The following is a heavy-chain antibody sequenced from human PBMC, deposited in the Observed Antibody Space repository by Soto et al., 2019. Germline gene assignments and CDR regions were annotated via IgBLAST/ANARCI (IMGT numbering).Heavy chain of an antibody. CDR2: IWYDGSNK. Sequence: QVQLVESGGGVVQPGRSLRLFCAASGFTFSSDGMHWVRQAPGKGLEWVAVIWYDGSNKYYADSVKGRFTISRDNSKNTLYLQMNSLRAEDTAVYYCARDDWDCSGGSCYPGGIDYWGQGTLVTVSS. CDR1: GFTFSSDG. V-gene: IGHV3-33*01. D-gene: IGHD2-15*01. CDR3: ARDDWDCSGGSCYPGGIDY. J-gene: IGHJ4*02.